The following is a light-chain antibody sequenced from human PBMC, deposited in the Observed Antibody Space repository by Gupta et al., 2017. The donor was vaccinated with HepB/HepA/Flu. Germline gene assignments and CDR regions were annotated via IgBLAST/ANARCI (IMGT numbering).Light chain of an antibody. CDR2: KAS. V-gene: IGKV1-5*03. CDR3: QQYNNYSWT. Sequence: DMQMTQSPSTLSASVGDRVTITCRASQSISNLLAWYQQKPGKAPNLLIYKASSLESGVPSRFSGSGSGTEFTLTISSLQPDDFATYYCQQYNNYSWTFGQGTKVEIK. J-gene: IGKJ1*01. CDR1: QSISNL.